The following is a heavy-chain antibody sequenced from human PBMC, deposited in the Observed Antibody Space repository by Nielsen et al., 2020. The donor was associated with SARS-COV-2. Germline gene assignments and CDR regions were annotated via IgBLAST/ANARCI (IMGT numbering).Heavy chain of an antibody. D-gene: IGHD3-16*01. Sequence: SETLSLTCAVSGGSISSGGYSWSWIRQPPGKGLEWIGYIYHSGRTYYNPSLKSRVTISVDRSKNQFSLKLSSVTAADTAVYYCARGGRITFGGADDAFDIWVQGTMFTVSS. CDR3: ARGGRITFGGADDAFDI. J-gene: IGHJ3*02. V-gene: IGHV4-30-2*01. CDR2: IYHSGRT. CDR1: GGSISSGGYS.